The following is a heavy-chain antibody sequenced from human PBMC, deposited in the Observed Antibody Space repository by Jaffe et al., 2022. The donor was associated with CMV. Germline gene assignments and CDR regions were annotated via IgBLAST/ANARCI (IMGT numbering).Heavy chain of an antibody. V-gene: IGHV3-15*01. CDR1: GFTSSDAQ. CDR3: DVRGN. Sequence: EVQLVESGGGLVKSGGSLRLSCAASGFTSSDAQVNWMRQAPGKGLEWVGHINSKSAGETLNYAAPVKGRFTISRDDLKNTVYLQMNSLRTEDTAVYYCDVRGNWGQGTLVTVSS. CDR2: INSKSAGETL. J-gene: IGHJ4*02.